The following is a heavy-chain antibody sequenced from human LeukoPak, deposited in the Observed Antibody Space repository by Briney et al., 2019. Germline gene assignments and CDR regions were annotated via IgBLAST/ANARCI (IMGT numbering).Heavy chain of an antibody. CDR1: GFTFGDYS. CDR2: ISSGSSYI. V-gene: IGHV3-21*01. CDR3: AREGTTVVTRALDY. D-gene: IGHD4-23*01. J-gene: IGHJ4*02. Sequence: GGSLRLFCAASGFTFGDYSMHWVRQAPGKGLEWVSSISSGSSYIYYTDSVRGRFTISRDNAKSSLYLQVNSLRVEDTAVYYCAREGTTVVTRALDYWGQGTLVTVSS.